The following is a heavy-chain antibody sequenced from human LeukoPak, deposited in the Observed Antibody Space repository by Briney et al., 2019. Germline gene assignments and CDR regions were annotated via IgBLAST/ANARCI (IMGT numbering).Heavy chain of an antibody. CDR3: ARSISYYDFWSGYDY. CDR1: GFTFSAYG. V-gene: IGHV3-23*01. CDR2: SSRDDAKT. J-gene: IGHJ4*02. D-gene: IGHD3-3*01. Sequence: GGSLRLSCAASGFTFSAYGMSWVRQAPGKGLEWISTSSRDDAKTYYTDSVQGRFIISRDMSKNTLYLQMNSLRVEDTAVYYCARSISYYDFWSGYDYWGQGTLVTVSS.